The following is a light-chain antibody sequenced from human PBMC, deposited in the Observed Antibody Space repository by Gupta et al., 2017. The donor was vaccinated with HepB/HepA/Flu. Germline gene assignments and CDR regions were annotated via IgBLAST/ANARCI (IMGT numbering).Light chain of an antibody. CDR2: QDS. J-gene: IGLJ2*01. CDR3: QAWDSSTAVV. Sequence: SYELTQPPSVSVSPGQTASITCSGDKVGDKYACWYQQKPGQSPVLVIYQDSKRPSGIPERFSGSNSGNTATLTISGTQAMDEADYYCQAWDSSTAVVFGGGTKLTVL. V-gene: IGLV3-1*01. CDR1: KVGDKY.